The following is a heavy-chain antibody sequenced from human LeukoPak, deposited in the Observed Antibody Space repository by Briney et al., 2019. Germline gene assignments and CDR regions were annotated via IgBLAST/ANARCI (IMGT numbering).Heavy chain of an antibody. CDR3: ARDSSGWYRYAFDI. V-gene: IGHV4-59*01. J-gene: IGHJ3*02. CDR2: VYSSGST. D-gene: IGHD6-19*01. Sequence: SETLSLTCTVSGASITSYSWTWIRQPPGKGLELIGYVYSSGSTNYNPSLRSRVTISLDTSKNQFSLKLTSVTPADTAIYYCARDSSGWYRYAFDIWGQGTMVTVSS. CDR1: GASITSYS.